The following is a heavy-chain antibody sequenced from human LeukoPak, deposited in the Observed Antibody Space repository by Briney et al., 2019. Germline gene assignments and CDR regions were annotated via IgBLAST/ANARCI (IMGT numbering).Heavy chain of an antibody. J-gene: IGHJ3*02. D-gene: IGHD4-17*01. CDR3: ARDNDYGDYPDAFDI. CDR2: ISYDGGNK. V-gene: IGHV3-30-3*01. CDR1: GFTFSSYA. Sequence: PGRSLRLSCAASGFTFSSYAMHWVRQAPGKGLEWVAVISYDGGNKYYADSVKGRFTISRDNSKNTLYLQMNSLRAEDTAVYYCARDNDYGDYPDAFDIWGQGTMVTVSS.